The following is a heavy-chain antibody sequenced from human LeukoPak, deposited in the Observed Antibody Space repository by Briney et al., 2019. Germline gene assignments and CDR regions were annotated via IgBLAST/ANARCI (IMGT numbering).Heavy chain of an antibody. CDR3: ASYWGVSFDY. V-gene: IGHV3-7*01. J-gene: IGHJ4*02. CDR2: IKQDGSEK. D-gene: IGHD3-10*01. Sequence: PGGTLRLSCAASGFTFSSYAMSWVRQAPGKGLEWVANIKQDGSEKYYVDSVKGRFTISRDNAKNALYLQMNSLRGEDTAVYFCASYWGVSFDYWGQGTLVTVSS. CDR1: GFTFSSYA.